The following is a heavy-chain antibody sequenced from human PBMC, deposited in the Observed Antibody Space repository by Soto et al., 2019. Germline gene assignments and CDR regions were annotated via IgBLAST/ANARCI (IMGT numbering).Heavy chain of an antibody. D-gene: IGHD3-16*01. J-gene: IGHJ6*03. Sequence: ASVKVSCKASGHTFSSYAINWVRQAPGQGLEWMGWISAYDGSTNYAQKLQGRVTMTTDTSTTTAYMELRSLRFDDTAVYYCARDWGPHYMDVWGKGTTVTVSS. CDR1: GHTFSSYA. V-gene: IGHV1-18*01. CDR3: ARDWGPHYMDV. CDR2: ISAYDGST.